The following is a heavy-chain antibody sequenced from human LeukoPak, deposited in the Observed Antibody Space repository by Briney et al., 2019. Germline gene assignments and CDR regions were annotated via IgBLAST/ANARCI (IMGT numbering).Heavy chain of an antibody. J-gene: IGHJ4*02. Sequence: SLRLSCAASRFTFSSYGIHWVRQAPGKGLEWVALISYDGSHEYYPASVKGRFTISRDNSKNTLSLQMDSLRPEDTAVYYCAKSQLIGSYHPPGYWGQGTLVTVSS. CDR3: AKSQLIGSYHPPGY. V-gene: IGHV3-30*18. CDR2: ISYDGSHE. CDR1: RFTFSSYG. D-gene: IGHD3-10*01.